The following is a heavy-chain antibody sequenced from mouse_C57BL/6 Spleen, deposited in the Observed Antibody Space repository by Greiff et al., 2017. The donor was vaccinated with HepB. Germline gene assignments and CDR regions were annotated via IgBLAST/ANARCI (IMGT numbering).Heavy chain of an antibody. CDR1: GFTFSSYA. CDR2: ISSGGDYI. D-gene: IGHD4-1*01. CDR3: TREGGLTGFFDY. Sequence: EVQLVESGEGLVKPGGSLKLSCAASGFTFSSYAMSWVRQTPEKRLEWVAYISSGGDYIYYADTVKGRFTISRDNARNTLYLQMSSLKSEDTAMYYCTREGGLTGFFDYWGQGTTLTVSS. V-gene: IGHV5-9-1*02. J-gene: IGHJ2*01.